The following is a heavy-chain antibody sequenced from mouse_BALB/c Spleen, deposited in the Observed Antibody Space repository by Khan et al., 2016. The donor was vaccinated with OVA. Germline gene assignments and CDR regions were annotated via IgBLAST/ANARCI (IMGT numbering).Heavy chain of an antibody. D-gene: IGHD2-14*01. CDR2: INPSNNYT. V-gene: IGHV1-4*01. CDR3: VREGAYHRSDGWFAY. Sequence: QVQLQQSGAELARPGASVKMSCKTSGYTFTSYTMHWIRQRPGQALEWIVHINPSNNYTNYNQNFKDKATLIVDKSSNTAYMQVSSLTSEDSAVYYLVREGAYHRSDGWFAYWGQGTLVTVSA. CDR1: GYTFTSYT. J-gene: IGHJ3*01.